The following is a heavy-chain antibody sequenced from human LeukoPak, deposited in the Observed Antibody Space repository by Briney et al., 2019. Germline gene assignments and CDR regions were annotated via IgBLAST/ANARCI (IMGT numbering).Heavy chain of an antibody. CDR3: AREAATTVTMSFWFDP. D-gene: IGHD4-17*01. J-gene: IGHJ5*02. CDR1: GYTFTSYY. V-gene: IGHV1-46*01. Sequence: ASVKVSCKASGYTFTSYYMHWVRQAPGQGLEWMGIINPSGGSTSYAQKFQGRVTITTDESTSTAYMELSSLRSEDTAVYYCAREAATTVTMSFWFDPWGQGTLVTVSS. CDR2: INPSGGST.